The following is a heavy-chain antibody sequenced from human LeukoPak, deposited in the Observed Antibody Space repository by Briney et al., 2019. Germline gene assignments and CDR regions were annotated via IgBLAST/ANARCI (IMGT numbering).Heavy chain of an antibody. V-gene: IGHV4-4*07. CDR2: IYTSGST. J-gene: IGHJ3*01. CDR3: ARPGLDSSVFHNKFYVFDF. D-gene: IGHD3-22*01. CDR1: GGSISSYY. Sequence: PSETLSLTCTVSGGSISSYYWSWIRQPAGKGLEWIGRIYTSGSTNYNPSLKSRVTMSVDTSKNQFSLKLSSVTAADTAVYYCARPGLDSSVFHNKFYVFDFGGKGKRVTVFS.